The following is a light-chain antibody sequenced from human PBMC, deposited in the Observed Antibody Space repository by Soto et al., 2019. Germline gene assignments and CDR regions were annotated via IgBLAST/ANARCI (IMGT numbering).Light chain of an antibody. J-gene: IGKJ4*01. V-gene: IGKV4-1*01. Sequence: DIVMTQSPDSLAVSLGERAIINCKSSRSVLYSSNNKNYLAWYQQKPGQPPNLLISWASTRESGVPDRISGSASETAFTLTISSLQAEDVAIYYCQQYYDIPLTFGGGTKVDIK. CDR3: QQYYDIPLT. CDR2: WAS. CDR1: RSVLYSSNNKNY.